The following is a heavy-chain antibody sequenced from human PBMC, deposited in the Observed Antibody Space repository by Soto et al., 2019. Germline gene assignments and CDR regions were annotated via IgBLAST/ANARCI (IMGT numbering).Heavy chain of an antibody. CDR2: INAANGDK. J-gene: IGHJ4*02. V-gene: IGHV1-3*01. CDR1: GYTFTKNA. CDR3: ARGLHENLAEAGIYY. D-gene: IGHD3-3*01. Sequence: QVQLVQSGTEVKKPGASVKVSCKASGYTFTKNAIHWVRQAPGQRPEWMGWINAANGDKRYSQKFKGRVTITRATYARIAYMELTSLTAEDTAVSYCARGLHENLAEAGIYYWGQGPLVTVSA.